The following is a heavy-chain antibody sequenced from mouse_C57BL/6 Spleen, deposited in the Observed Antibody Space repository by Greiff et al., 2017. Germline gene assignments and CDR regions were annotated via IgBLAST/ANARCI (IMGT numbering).Heavy chain of an antibody. CDR2: IDPGDSYA. CDR3: ARADGSSVRCFDV. D-gene: IGHD1-1*01. J-gene: IGHJ1*01. CDR1: GYTFTSYW. Sequence: VQLQQPGPELVMPGASVKMSCKASGYTFTSYWVHWVKQRPGQGLEWIGEIDPGDSYANYNQKFKGKSTLTVDNSSSTAFIQLSSLTADDSAVYYGARADGSSVRCFDVWGQGTPVTVSS. V-gene: IGHV1-69*01.